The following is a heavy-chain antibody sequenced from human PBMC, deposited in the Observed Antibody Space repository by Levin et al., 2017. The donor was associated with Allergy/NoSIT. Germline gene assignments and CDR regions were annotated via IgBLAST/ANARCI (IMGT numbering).Heavy chain of an antibody. D-gene: IGHD2-2*01. CDR2: INPSDSNT. V-gene: IGHV5-51*01. CDR1: GYNFSAFW. J-gene: IGHJ4*02. CDR3: GRRHRYCSGTRCYLLDY. Sequence: GESLISCKGSGYNFSAFWIGWVRQLPGKGLEWMGIINPSDSNTRYSPSFQGQVTISADRSISTAYLQWNSLKASDTAPYYCGRRHRYCSGTRCYLLDYWGQGTPVTVSS.